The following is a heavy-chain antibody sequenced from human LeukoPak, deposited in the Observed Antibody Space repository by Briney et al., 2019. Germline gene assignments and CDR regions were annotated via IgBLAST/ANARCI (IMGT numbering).Heavy chain of an antibody. Sequence: ASVKVSCKASGYTFTGYYMHWVRQAPGQGLEWMGWISAYNGNTNYAQKLQGRVTMTTDTSTSTAYMELRSLRSDDTAVYYCAIPLGHGDYESDAFDIWGQGTMVTVSS. CDR3: AIPLGHGDYESDAFDI. CDR1: GYTFTGYY. V-gene: IGHV1-18*04. J-gene: IGHJ3*02. D-gene: IGHD4-17*01. CDR2: ISAYNGNT.